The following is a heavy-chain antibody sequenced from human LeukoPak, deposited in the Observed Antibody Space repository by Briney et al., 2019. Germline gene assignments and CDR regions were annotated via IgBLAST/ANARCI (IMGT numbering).Heavy chain of an antibody. CDR2: IYSGGST. CDR1: GFTVSSNY. J-gene: IGHJ6*02. Sequence: GGSLRLSCAASGFTVSSNYMSWVRQAPGKGVEWVSVIYSGGSTYYADSVKGRFTISRHNSKNTLYLQMNSLRAEDTAVYYCARDSFSYYYGMDVWGQGTTVTVSS. D-gene: IGHD2-15*01. CDR3: ARDSFSYYYGMDV. V-gene: IGHV3-53*04.